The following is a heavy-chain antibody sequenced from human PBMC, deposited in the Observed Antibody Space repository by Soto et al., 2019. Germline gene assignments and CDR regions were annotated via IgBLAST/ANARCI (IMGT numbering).Heavy chain of an antibody. J-gene: IGHJ4*02. CDR3: ARHRELAVAGIGPFDY. CDR1: GGSISSSSYY. D-gene: IGHD6-19*01. CDR2: IYYSGST. V-gene: IGHV4-39*01. Sequence: KPSETLSLTCTVSGGSISSSSYYWGWIRQPPGKGLEWIGSIYYSGSTYYNPSLKSRVTISVDTSKNQFSLKLSSVTAADTAVYYCARHRELAVAGIGPFDYWGQGTLVTVSS.